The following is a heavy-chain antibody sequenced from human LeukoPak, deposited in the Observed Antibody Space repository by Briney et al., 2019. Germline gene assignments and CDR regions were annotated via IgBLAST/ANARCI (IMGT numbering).Heavy chain of an antibody. CDR1: GGSFSGYY. J-gene: IGHJ4*02. CDR2: INHSGST. CDR3: ARSTPGYSSGWVLPYFDY. D-gene: IGHD6-19*01. Sequence: PSETLSLTCAVYGGSFSGYYWSWLRQPPGKGLEWIGEINHSGSTNYNPSLKSRVTISVDTSKNQFSLKLSSVTAADTAVYYCARSTPGYSSGWVLPYFDYWGQGTLVTVSS. V-gene: IGHV4-34*01.